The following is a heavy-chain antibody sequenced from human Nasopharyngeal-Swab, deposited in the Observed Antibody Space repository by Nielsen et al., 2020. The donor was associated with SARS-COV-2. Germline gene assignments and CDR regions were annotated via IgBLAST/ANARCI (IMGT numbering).Heavy chain of an antibody. V-gene: IGHV3-73*01. CDR2: IGDKDHNYAT. J-gene: IGHJ4*02. Sequence: GESLKISCAASGFIFSASAIHWVRQASGKGLGCLARIGDKDHNYATTYGASVQGRFTISRDDSKNTAFLQMDSLKTEDTTLYYCTTDFYFDYWGQGTLVTVSS. CDR3: TTDFYFDY. CDR1: GFIFSASA.